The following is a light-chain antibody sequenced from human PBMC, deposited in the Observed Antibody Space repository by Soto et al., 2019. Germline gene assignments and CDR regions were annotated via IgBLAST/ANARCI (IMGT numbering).Light chain of an antibody. V-gene: IGKV3-15*01. Sequence: EILMTQSPVTLPVSPGESATLSCRASQSVAYNLAWYQQKPGQAPRLLIYGASTRATDIPARFSGSGFGTEFTLTINSLQSEDFAVYYCQQYNDWPPYTFGQGTKLHIK. CDR2: GAS. J-gene: IGKJ2*01. CDR3: QQYNDWPPYT. CDR1: QSVAYN.